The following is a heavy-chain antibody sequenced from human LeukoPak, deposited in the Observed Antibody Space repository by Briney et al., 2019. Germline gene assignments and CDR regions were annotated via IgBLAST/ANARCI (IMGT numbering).Heavy chain of an antibody. CDR1: GFTFSNAW. CDR3: TKDGEVFAAWDY. Sequence: PGGSLRLSCAASGFTFSNAWMSWVRQAPGKGLEWVGRIKSKTDGGTTDYAAPVKGRFTISRDDSKNTLYLQMNSLRAEDTAVYYCTKDGEVFAAWDYWGQGTLVTVSS. D-gene: IGHD3-3*01. J-gene: IGHJ4*02. CDR2: IKSKTDGGTT. V-gene: IGHV3-15*01.